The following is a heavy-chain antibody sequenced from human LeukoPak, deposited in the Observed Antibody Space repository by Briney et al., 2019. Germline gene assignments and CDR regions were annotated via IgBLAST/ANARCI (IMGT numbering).Heavy chain of an antibody. CDR3: AGLVGRYSSGLYYYYFDY. CDR2: MYLSGTT. D-gene: IGHD3-22*01. Sequence: GSLRLSCAASGFTFSNAWMHWVRQPPGKGLEWIGEMYLSGTTHSNPSVKSRVTISIDKSKNQFFLNLSSVTAADTAVYYCAGLVGRYSSGLYYYYFDYWGQGTLVTVSS. J-gene: IGHJ4*02. CDR1: GFTFSNAW. V-gene: IGHV4-4*02.